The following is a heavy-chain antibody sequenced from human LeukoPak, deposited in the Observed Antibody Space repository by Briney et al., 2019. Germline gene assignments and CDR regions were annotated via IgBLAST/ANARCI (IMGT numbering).Heavy chain of an antibody. CDR1: VYAFTGYY. CDR3: ARDLGYCSGGSCYWGYYFDY. V-gene: IGHV1-2*04. Sequence: ASVNVSCTPSVYAFTGYYMHCVRHAPGQRRECMGWINPISGGTNYAQKFQGWVTMTRDTSISTAYMELSRLRSDDTAVYYCARDLGYCSGGSCYWGYYFDYWGQGTLVTVSS. J-gene: IGHJ4*02. D-gene: IGHD2-15*01. CDR2: INPISGGT.